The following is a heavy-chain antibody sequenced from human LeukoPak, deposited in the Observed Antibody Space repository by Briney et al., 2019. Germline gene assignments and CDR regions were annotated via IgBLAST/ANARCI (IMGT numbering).Heavy chain of an antibody. CDR3: ARYFGESGSQYYFDY. V-gene: IGHV3-15*01. CDR1: GFTFSDAW. CDR2: IKSISDGGTT. Sequence: PGGSLRLSCAASGFTFSDAWMSWVRQAPGKGLEWVGRIKSISDGGTTGYAAPVKGRFTISRDDSENTLYLQMNSLKTEDTAVYYCARYFGESGSQYYFDYWGQGTLVTVSS. D-gene: IGHD3-9*01. J-gene: IGHJ4*02.